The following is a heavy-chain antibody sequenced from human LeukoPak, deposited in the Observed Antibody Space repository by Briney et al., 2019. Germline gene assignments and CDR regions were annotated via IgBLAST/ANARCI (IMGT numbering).Heavy chain of an antibody. CDR3: AKSDCSSIYCYVLDY. D-gene: IGHD2-2*01. V-gene: IGHV3-30*18. Sequence: GGSLRLSCAASGFTFSSYGMHWVRQAPGKGLEWVAVISYDGSNKYYADSVKGRFTISRDNSENTLYLQMNSLRAEDTALYYCAKSDCSSIYCYVLDYWGQGTLVTVSS. CDR2: ISYDGSNK. CDR1: GFTFSSYG. J-gene: IGHJ4*02.